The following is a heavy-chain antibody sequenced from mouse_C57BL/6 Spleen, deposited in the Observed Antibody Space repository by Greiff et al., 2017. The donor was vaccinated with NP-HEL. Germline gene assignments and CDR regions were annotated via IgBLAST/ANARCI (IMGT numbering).Heavy chain of an antibody. CDR1: GYTFTSYW. J-gene: IGHJ3*01. CDR3: AREGVYYDYDGAWFAY. CDR2: IYPSDSET. V-gene: IGHV1-61*01. D-gene: IGHD2-4*01. Sequence: QVQLQQSGAELVRPGSSVKLSCKASGYTFTSYWMDWVKQRPGQGLEWIGNIYPSDSETHYNQKFKDKATLTVDKSSSTAYMQLSSLTSEDSAVYYCAREGVYYDYDGAWFAYWGQGTLVTVSA.